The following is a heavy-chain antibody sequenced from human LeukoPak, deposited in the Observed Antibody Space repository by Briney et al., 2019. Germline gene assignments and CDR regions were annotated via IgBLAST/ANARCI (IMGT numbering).Heavy chain of an antibody. D-gene: IGHD3-16*01. J-gene: IGHJ5*02. CDR3: TKATKGDGFDP. Sequence: GGSLRLSCAASGFTFSGSAMHWVRQASEKGLEWVGRIRSKANSYATAYAASVKGRFTISRDDSKNTAYLQMNSLKTEDTAVYYCTKATKGDGFDPWGQGTLVTVSS. V-gene: IGHV3-73*01. CDR1: GFTFSGSA. CDR2: IRSKANSYAT.